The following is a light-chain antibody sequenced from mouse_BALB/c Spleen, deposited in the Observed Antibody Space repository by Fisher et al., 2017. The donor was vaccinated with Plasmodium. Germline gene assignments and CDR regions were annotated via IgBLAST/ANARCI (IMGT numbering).Light chain of an antibody. CDR3: LQYGEFPPT. J-gene: IGKJ1*01. CDR1: QDINRY. Sequence: SMYASLGERITITCKASQDINRYLTWFQQKPGKSPKTLNYRANRLVDGVPSRFSGSGSVQDYSLTISSLEYEDMGIYYCLQYGEFPPTFGGGTTLEIK. V-gene: IGKV14-111*01. CDR2: RAN.